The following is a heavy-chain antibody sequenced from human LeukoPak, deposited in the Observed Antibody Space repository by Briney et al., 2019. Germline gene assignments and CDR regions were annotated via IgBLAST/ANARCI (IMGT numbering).Heavy chain of an antibody. D-gene: IGHD2-15*01. V-gene: IGHV4-61*02. CDR3: TRDQYCSGGSCHANHYYYVDV. CDR1: GGSIISGTYY. CDR2: IYTSGSA. Sequence: SQTLSLTCFVSGGSIISGTYYWSWIRQPAGEGLEWIGRIYTSGSATYNPSLKSRVTISVDRSKNQFSLNVSSLTAAGTAVYYCTRDQYCSGGSCHANHYYYVDVWGKGTTVTVSS. J-gene: IGHJ6*03.